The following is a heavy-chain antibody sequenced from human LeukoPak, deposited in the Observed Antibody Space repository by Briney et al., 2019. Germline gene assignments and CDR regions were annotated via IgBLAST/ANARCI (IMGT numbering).Heavy chain of an antibody. CDR3: ARGRYCSSTSCYKAFDI. J-gene: IGHJ3*02. CDR1: GFTFSSYS. D-gene: IGHD2-2*02. V-gene: IGHV3-23*01. Sequence: SGGSLRLSCAASGFTFSSYSMNWVRQAPGKGLEWVLGISGSGGSTYYADSVKGRVTISRDNAKNTLYLQMNSLRAEDTAVYYCARGRYCSSTSCYKAFDIWGQGTKVTVSS. CDR2: ISGSGGST.